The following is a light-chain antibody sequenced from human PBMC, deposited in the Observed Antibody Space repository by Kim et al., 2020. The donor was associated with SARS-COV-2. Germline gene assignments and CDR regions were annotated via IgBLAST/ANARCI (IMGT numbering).Light chain of an antibody. V-gene: IGKV1-5*01. CDR3: HQYNSPWT. CDR1: QSIETH. J-gene: IGKJ1*01. Sequence: DIHMTQSPSTLSASVGDRVTITCRASQSIETHLAWHQQKPGKAPRLLVFDASSLGSGVPSRFSSSGSGTEFTLTISSLRPDDFATYYCHQYNSPWTFGQGTKLEIK. CDR2: DAS.